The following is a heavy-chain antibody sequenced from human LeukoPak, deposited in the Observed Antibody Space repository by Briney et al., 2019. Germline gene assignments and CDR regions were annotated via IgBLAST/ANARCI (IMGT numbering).Heavy chain of an antibody. J-gene: IGHJ4*02. CDR1: GGSFSGYY. D-gene: IGHD5/OR15-5a*01. CDR3: ARGDVYDC. CDR2: INHSGST. Sequence: KTSETLSLTCAVYGGSFSGYYWSWIRQPPGKGLEWIGEINHSGSTNYNPSLKSRVTISVDTSKNQFSLKLSSVTAADTAVYYCARGDVYDCWGQGTLVTVSS. V-gene: IGHV4-34*01.